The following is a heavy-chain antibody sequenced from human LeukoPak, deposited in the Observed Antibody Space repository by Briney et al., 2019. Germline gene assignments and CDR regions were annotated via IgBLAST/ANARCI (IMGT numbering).Heavy chain of an antibody. CDR2: TYYRGTT. CDR1: GGSITSSSYH. V-gene: IGHV4-39*02. J-gene: IGHJ4*02. Sequence: SETLALTCRVSGGSITSSSYHWCWIRQSPERGLEWIGSTYYRGTTYENPSLKSRLTLSIDTSNNQFSLKLTSVTAADTAVYYCARDYSRSVVAGSRPDLWGQGLLVTVSS. D-gene: IGHD2-21*01. CDR3: ARDYSRSVVAGSRPDL.